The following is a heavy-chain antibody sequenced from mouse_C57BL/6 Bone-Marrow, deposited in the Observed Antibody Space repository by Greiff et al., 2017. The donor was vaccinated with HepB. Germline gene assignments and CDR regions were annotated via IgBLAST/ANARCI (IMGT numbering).Heavy chain of an antibody. CDR1: GFTFTDYY. CDR2: IRNKANGYTT. D-gene: IGHD2-5*01. V-gene: IGHV7-4*01. J-gene: IGHJ4*01. Sequence: DVKLVESGGGLVQPGASLRLSCAASGFTFTDYYMSWVRQPPGKAPEWLALIRNKANGYTTEYTASVKGRFTISRDNSQNILYLQMNTLRAEDSATYYCVRDYSNYEAMDYWGQGTSVTVSS. CDR3: VRDYSNYEAMDY.